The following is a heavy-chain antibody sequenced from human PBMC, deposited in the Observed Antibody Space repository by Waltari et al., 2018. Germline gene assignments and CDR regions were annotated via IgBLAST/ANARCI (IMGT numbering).Heavy chain of an antibody. CDR1: GGTFSSYA. J-gene: IGHJ6*03. Sequence: QVQLVQSGAEVKKPGSSVKVSCKASGGTFSSYAISWVRQAPGQGLEWMGGIIPIFGTANYAQKFQGRVTITADKSTSTAYMELSSLRSEDTAVYYCARCVSVDYGSGSYLYYYYYYMDVWGKGTTVTVSS. D-gene: IGHD3-10*01. CDR2: IIPIFGTA. CDR3: ARCVSVDYGSGSYLYYYYYYMDV. V-gene: IGHV1-69*14.